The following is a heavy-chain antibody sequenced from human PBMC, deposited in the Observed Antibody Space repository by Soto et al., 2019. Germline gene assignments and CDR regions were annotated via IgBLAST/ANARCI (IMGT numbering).Heavy chain of an antibody. CDR2: ISYDGSNK. V-gene: IGHV3-30*18. CDR3: AKDRLGIAAAGNFFDY. J-gene: IGHJ4*02. Sequence: GGSLRLSCAASGFTFSSYGMHWVRQAPGKGLEWVAVISYDGSNKYYADSVKGRFTTSRDNSKNTLYLQMNSLRAEDTAVYYCAKDRLGIAAAGNFFDYWGQGTLVPVSS. D-gene: IGHD6-13*01. CDR1: GFTFSSYG.